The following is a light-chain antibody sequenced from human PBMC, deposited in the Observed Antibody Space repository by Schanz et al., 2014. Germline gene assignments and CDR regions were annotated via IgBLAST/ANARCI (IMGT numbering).Light chain of an antibody. V-gene: IGLV2-14*03. Sequence: QSALTQPASVSGSPGQSITISCTGTSSDVGGYDYVSWYQQHPGKAPKLMIYDVSHRPSGVSNRFSGSKSGNTASLTISGLQAEDEADYYCSSYTPSSTTLYVFGTGTKLTVL. J-gene: IGLJ1*01. CDR3: SSYTPSSTTLYV. CDR2: DVS. CDR1: SSDVGGYDY.